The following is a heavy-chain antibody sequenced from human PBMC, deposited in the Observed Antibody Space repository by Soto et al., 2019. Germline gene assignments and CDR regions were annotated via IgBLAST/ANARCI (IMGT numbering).Heavy chain of an antibody. V-gene: IGHV4-4*02. CDR1: GGSISSSNW. CDR2: IYHSGST. D-gene: IGHD1-1*01. Sequence: SETLSLTCAVSGGSISSSNWWSWVRQPPGKGLEWIGEIYHSGSTNYNPSLKSRVTISVDKSKNQFSPKLSSVTAADTAVYYCARVRQGCSANNCYFDPWGQGTQVTVSS. J-gene: IGHJ5*01. CDR3: ARVRQGCSANNCYFDP.